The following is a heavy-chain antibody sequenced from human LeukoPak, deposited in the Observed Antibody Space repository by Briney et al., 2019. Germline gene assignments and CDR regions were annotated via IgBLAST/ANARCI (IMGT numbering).Heavy chain of an antibody. CDR2: ISYDGSNK. CDR3: AREDYEYYFDY. D-gene: IGHD4-17*01. CDR1: GFTFSSYA. V-gene: IGHV3-30-3*01. J-gene: IGHJ4*02. Sequence: GGSLRLSCAASGFTFSSYAMHWVRQAPGKGLEWVAVISYDGSNKYYADPVKGRFTISRDNAKNSLYLQMNSLRAEDTAVYYCAREDYEYYFDYWGQGTLVTVSS.